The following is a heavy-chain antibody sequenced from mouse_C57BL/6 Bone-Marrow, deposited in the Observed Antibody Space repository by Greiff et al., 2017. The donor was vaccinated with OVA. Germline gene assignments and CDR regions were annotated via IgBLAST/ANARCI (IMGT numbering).Heavy chain of an antibody. Sequence: QVQLQQSGAELARPGASVKLSCKASGYTFTSYGISWVKQRTGQGLEWIGEIYPRSGNTYYNEKFKGKATLTADKSSSTAYMELRSLTSEDSAVYFCARKLRLSLFAYWGQGTLVTVSA. J-gene: IGHJ3*01. CDR3: ARKLRLSLFAY. CDR2: IYPRSGNT. V-gene: IGHV1-81*01. D-gene: IGHD3-2*02. CDR1: GYTFTSYG.